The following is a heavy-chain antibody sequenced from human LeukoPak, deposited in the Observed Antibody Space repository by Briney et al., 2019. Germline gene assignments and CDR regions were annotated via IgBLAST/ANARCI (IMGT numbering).Heavy chain of an antibody. CDR1: GYSISSGYY. CDR3: ARGSDTMAFDY. J-gene: IGHJ4*02. CDR2: IYHSGST. D-gene: IGHD3-10*01. Sequence: SETLSLTCNVSGYSISSGYYWGWIRQPPGKGLQWIGTIYHSGSTYYNPSLKSRVTISVDTSKNQFSLKLSSVTAADTAVYYCARGSDTMAFDYWGQGTLVTVSS. V-gene: IGHV4-38-2*02.